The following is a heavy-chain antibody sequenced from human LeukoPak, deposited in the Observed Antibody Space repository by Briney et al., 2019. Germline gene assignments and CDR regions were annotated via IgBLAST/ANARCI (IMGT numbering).Heavy chain of an antibody. Sequence: PGGSLRLSCAASGFTFSTYAMSWVRQPPGKGLEWIGEIYHSGSTNYNPSLKSRVTISVDKSKNQFSLKLSSVTAADTAVYYCARAAVAGLDYWGQGTLVTVSS. V-gene: IGHV4-4*02. D-gene: IGHD6-19*01. CDR1: GFTFSTYAM. J-gene: IGHJ4*02. CDR3: ARAAVAGLDY. CDR2: IYHSGST.